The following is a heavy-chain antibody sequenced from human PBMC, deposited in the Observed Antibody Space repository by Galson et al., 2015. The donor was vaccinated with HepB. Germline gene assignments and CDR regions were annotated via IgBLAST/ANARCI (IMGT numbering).Heavy chain of an antibody. Sequence: SLRLSCAASGFTFSSYAMSWVRQAPGKGLEWVSAISGSGGSTYYADSVKGRFTISRDNSKNTLYLRMNSLRAEDTAVYYCANSAYCSGGSCYARFDYWGQGTLVTVSS. CDR2: ISGSGGST. V-gene: IGHV3-23*01. CDR1: GFTFSSYA. J-gene: IGHJ4*02. CDR3: ANSAYCSGGSCYARFDY. D-gene: IGHD2-15*01.